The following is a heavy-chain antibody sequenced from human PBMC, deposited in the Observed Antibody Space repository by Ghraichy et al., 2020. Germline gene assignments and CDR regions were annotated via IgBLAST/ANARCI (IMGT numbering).Heavy chain of an antibody. CDR3: ARRRGYSYGALYWYFDL. CDR2: INHSGST. Sequence: SETLSLTCAVYGGSFSGYYWSWIRQPPGKGLEWIGEINHSGSTNYNPSLKSRVTISVDTSKNQFSLKLSSVTAADTAVYYCARRRGYSYGALYWYFDLWGRGTLVTVSS. V-gene: IGHV4-34*01. CDR1: GGSFSGYY. D-gene: IGHD5-18*01. J-gene: IGHJ2*01.